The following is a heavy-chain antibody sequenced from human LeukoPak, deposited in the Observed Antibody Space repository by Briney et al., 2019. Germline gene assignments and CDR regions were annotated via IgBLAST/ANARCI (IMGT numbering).Heavy chain of an antibody. CDR3: ARSWYFDL. Sequence: AGGSLILSCAASGFTFSSYVMTWVRQAPGKGLEWVTTTTGSGATTDYADSVKGRFTISRDYSKNTLSLQMNSLRAEDTAVYYCARSWYFDLWGRGTLVTVSS. J-gene: IGHJ2*01. CDR1: GFTFSSYV. CDR2: TTGSGATT. V-gene: IGHV3-23*01.